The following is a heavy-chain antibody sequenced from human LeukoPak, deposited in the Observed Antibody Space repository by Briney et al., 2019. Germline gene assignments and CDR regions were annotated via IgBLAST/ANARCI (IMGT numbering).Heavy chain of an antibody. D-gene: IGHD5-12*01. CDR1: GYTFTGYY. Sequence: ASVKLSCKASGYTFTGYYMHWVRQAPGQGLEWMGWINPNSGGTNYAQKFQGRVTMTRDTSISTAYMELSRLRSDDTAVYYCASPSGRGYSGYDYSYWGQGTLVTVSS. CDR3: ASPSGRGYSGYDYSY. V-gene: IGHV1-2*02. J-gene: IGHJ4*02. CDR2: INPNSGGT.